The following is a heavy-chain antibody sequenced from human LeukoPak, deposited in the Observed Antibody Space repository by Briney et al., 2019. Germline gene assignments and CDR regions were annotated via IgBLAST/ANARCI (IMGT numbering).Heavy chain of an antibody. J-gene: IGHJ3*02. V-gene: IGHV3-30*04. CDR3: ARDRSGITMIVVVPARREDAFDI. CDR1: GFTFSSYA. Sequence: PGGSLRLSCAASGFTFSSYAMHWVRQAPGKGLEWVAVISYDGSNKYYADSVKGRFTISRDNSKNTLYLQMTSLRAEDTAVYYCARDRSGITMIVVVPARREDAFDIWGQGTMVTVSS. D-gene: IGHD3-22*01. CDR2: ISYDGSNK.